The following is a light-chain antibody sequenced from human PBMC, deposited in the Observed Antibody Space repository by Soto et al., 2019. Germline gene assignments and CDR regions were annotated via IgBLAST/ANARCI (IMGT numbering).Light chain of an antibody. J-gene: IGKJ1*01. CDR3: GQFVSAPPRT. V-gene: IGKV3-20*01. CDR2: GAS. Sequence: EMVLTQSPGTLSLSPGERATLSCRASQSVNNNYLAWYQQKPGLAPRLLIYGASSRATGIPDRFSGSGSGTDFILTISRLEPEDFAVYYCGQFVSAPPRTFGQGTKVDIK. CDR1: QSVNNNY.